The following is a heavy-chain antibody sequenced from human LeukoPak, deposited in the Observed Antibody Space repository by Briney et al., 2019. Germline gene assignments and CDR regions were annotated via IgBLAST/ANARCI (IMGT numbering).Heavy chain of an antibody. CDR1: GFTFTNYG. CDR3: AKDPRDGFHKGEDY. Sequence: GGSLRLSCAASGFTFTNYGMHWVRQAPGKGLEWVTFISYDGSDKDYADSVKGRFTISRDNSINTLYLRMNSLRPEDTAMYYCAKDPRDGFHKGEDYWGQGTLVTVSS. CDR2: ISYDGSDK. J-gene: IGHJ4*02. D-gene: IGHD5-24*01. V-gene: IGHV3-30*18.